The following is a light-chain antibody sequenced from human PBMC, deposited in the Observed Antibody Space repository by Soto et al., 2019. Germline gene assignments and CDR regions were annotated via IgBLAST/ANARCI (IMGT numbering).Light chain of an antibody. J-gene: IGLJ3*02. CDR3: SSYTNTSTLV. CDR1: SSDVGAYNL. Sequence: QSPLTQPASVSGSPGQSITISCTGTSSDVGAYNLVSWYQQHPGRAPKLFIFDVSDRPSGVSDRFSGSKSGNTASLTISGLQAEDEASYYCSSYTNTSTLVFGGGTKLTVL. V-gene: IGLV2-14*02. CDR2: DVS.